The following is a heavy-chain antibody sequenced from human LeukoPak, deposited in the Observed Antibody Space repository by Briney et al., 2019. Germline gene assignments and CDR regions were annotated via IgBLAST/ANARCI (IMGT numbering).Heavy chain of an antibody. CDR2: VYYSGST. D-gene: IGHD4-17*01. J-gene: IGHJ4*02. Sequence: SQTLSLTCTVSGGSISSGAYYWSWVRQHPGKGLEWIGYVYYSGSTYYNPSLKSRFTLSVDTSKSQFSLNLTSVTAADTAVYYCARDASGYGDYGLDYWGQGTLVTVSS. V-gene: IGHV4-31*03. CDR1: GGSISSGAYY. CDR3: ARDASGYGDYGLDY.